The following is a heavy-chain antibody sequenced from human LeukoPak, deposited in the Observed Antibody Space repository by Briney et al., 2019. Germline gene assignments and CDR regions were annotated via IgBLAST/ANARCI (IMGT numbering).Heavy chain of an antibody. CDR1: GFTFSNAW. V-gene: IGHV3-15*01. Sequence: GSLRLSCAASGFTFSNAWMSWVRQAPGKGLEWVGRIKSKTDGGTTDYAAPVKGRFTISRDDSKNTLYLQMNSLKTEDTAVYYCTTEKRRGPYCSSTSCPLTGFDPWGQGTLVTVSS. CDR3: TTEKRRGPYCSSTSCPLTGFDP. D-gene: IGHD2-2*01. J-gene: IGHJ5*02. CDR2: IKSKTDGGTT.